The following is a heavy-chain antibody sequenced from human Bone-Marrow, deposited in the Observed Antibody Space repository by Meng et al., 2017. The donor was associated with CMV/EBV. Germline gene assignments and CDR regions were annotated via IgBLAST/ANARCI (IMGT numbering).Heavy chain of an antibody. CDR2: INPSGGST. Sequence: ASVKVSCKASGYTFTSYYMHWVRQAPGQGLEWMGIINPSGGSTSYAQKFQGRVTMTRDTSTSTVYMELSSLRSEDTAVYYWARDDYVWGRYRRYDYWGQGPVVPVSS. J-gene: IGHJ4*02. CDR1: GYTFTSYY. V-gene: IGHV1-46*01. CDR3: ARDDYVWGRYRRYDY. D-gene: IGHD3-16*02.